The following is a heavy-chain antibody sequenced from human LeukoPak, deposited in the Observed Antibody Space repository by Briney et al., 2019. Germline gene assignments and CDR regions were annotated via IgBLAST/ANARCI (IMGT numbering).Heavy chain of an antibody. V-gene: IGHV3-21*01. CDR1: GFTFSSYS. Sequence: GGSLRLSCAASGFTFSSYSMNWVRQAPGKGLEWVSSISSSSSYIYYADSVKGRFTITRDNAKNSLHLPMNSLRAEDTTVYNCTRADEYYDGRGYYYEHDAFDIWGQGTMVTVSS. D-gene: IGHD3-22*01. J-gene: IGHJ3*02. CDR2: ISSSSSYI. CDR3: TRADEYYDGRGYYYEHDAFDI.